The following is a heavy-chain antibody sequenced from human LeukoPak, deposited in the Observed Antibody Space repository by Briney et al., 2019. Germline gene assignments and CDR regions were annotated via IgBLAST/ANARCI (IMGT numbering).Heavy chain of an antibody. V-gene: IGHV3-21*01. CDR3: ARVVWATYDDY. D-gene: IGHD3-16*01. J-gene: IGHJ4*02. CDR1: RFTFSSYS. Sequence: GGSLRLSCAASRFTFSSYSMNWVRQAPGKGLEWVSSISSSSSYIYYADSVKGRFTISRDNAKNSLYLQMNRLRAGDTAVYYCARVVWATYDDYWGQGTLVTVSS. CDR2: ISSSSSYI.